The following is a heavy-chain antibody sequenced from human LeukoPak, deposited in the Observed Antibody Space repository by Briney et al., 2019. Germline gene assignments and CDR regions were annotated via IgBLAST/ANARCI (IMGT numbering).Heavy chain of an antibody. CDR1: GDSIRNYY. J-gene: IGHJ4*02. Sequence: PSETLSLTCTVSGDSIRNYYWSWIRQPPGKGLEWIGYMDYSGSNTYNPSLESRVTISVDTSKNQFSLNLGSVTAADTAVYYCAREGDPYFSDSSGSLGYWGQGTLVTVSS. CDR2: MDYSGSN. V-gene: IGHV4-59*12. CDR3: AREGDPYFSDSSGSLGY. D-gene: IGHD3-22*01.